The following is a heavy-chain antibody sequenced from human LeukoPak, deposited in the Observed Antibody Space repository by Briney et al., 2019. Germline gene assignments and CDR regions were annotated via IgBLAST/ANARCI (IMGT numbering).Heavy chain of an antibody. CDR2: IWYDGSNK. J-gene: IGHJ4*02. CDR1: GFTFSSYG. CDR3: AKDRGEMATITFDY. V-gene: IGHV3-33*06. D-gene: IGHD5-24*01. Sequence: GRSLRLSCAASGFTFSSYGIHWVRQAPGKGLEWVAVIWYDGSNKYYADSVKGRFTISRDNSKNTLYLQMNILRAEDTAVYYCAKDRGEMATITFDYWGQGTLVTVSS.